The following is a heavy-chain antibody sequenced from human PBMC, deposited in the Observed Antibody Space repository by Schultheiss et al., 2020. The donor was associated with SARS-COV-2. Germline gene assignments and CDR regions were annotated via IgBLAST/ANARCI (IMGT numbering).Heavy chain of an antibody. Sequence: ASVKVSCKASGGTFSSYDINWVRQATGQGLEWMGWMNPNSGNTGYAQKFQGRVTMTRNTSISTAYMELSSLRSEDTAVYYCARSGGGSIAAAGAYYYYGMDVWGQGTTVTVSS. V-gene: IGHV1-8*02. CDR2: MNPNSGNT. CDR1: GGTFSSYD. CDR3: ARSGGGSIAAAGAYYYYGMDV. J-gene: IGHJ6*02. D-gene: IGHD6-13*01.